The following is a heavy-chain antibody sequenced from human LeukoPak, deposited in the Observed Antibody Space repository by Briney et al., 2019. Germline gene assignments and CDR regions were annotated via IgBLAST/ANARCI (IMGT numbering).Heavy chain of an antibody. CDR3: ARDRAYYDSSGYFDY. D-gene: IGHD3-22*01. V-gene: IGHV1-69*05. CDR2: IIPIFGTA. CDR1: GGTFSSYA. J-gene: IGHJ4*02. Sequence: GASVKVSCKASGGTFSSYAISWVRQAPGQGLEWMGRIIPIFGTANYAQKFQGRVTITTDESTSTAYMELSSLRSEDTAVYYCARDRAYYDSSGYFDYWGQGTLVTVSS.